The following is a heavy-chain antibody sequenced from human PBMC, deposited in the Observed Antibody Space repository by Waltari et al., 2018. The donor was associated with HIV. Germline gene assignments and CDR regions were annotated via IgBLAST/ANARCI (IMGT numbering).Heavy chain of an antibody. J-gene: IGHJ4*02. CDR3: ARAGRDGKLPPDY. Sequence: EVQLVESGGGLVQPGGSLRLSCAASGFTFSSYWTHWVRQAPGKGLVWVSRNNSDGSSTSDADSVKGRFTISRDNAKNTLYLQMNSLRAEDTAVYYCARAGRDGKLPPDYWGQGTLVTVSS. D-gene: IGHD1-7*01. CDR2: NNSDGSST. V-gene: IGHV3-74*01. CDR1: GFTFSSYW.